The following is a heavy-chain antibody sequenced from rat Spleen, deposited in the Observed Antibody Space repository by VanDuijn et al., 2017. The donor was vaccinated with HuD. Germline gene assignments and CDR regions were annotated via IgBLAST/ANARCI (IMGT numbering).Heavy chain of an antibody. CDR3: ARRHYGYTDYFDY. J-gene: IGHJ2*01. CDR1: GFTFSDYY. V-gene: IGHV5-22*01. CDR2: ISYEGSGT. Sequence: EVQLVESGGGLVQPGRSLKLSCAASGFTFSDYYMAWVRQAPKKGLEWVASISYEGSGTYYGDSVKGRFTISRDNTKSTLSLQMDSLRSEDTATYYCARRHYGYTDYFDYWGQGVMVPVSS. D-gene: IGHD1-11*01.